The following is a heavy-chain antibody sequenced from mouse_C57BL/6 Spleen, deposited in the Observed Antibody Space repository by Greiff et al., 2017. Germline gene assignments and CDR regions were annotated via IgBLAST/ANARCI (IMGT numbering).Heavy chain of an antibody. J-gene: IGHJ2*01. V-gene: IGHV1-69*01. CDR1: GYTFTSYW. D-gene: IGHD2-4*01. Sequence: VQLQQPGAELVMPGASVKLSCKASGYTFTSYWMHWVKQRPGQGLEWIGEIDPSDSYTNYNQKFKGKSTLTVDKSSSTAYMQLSSLTSEDSAVYYYARSGFNYDYGHFDYWGQGTTLTVSS. CDR3: ARSGFNYDYGHFDY. CDR2: IDPSDSYT.